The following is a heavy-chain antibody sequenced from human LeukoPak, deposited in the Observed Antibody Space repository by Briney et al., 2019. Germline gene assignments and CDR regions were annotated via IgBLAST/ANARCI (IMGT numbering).Heavy chain of an antibody. D-gene: IGHD3-22*01. CDR3: ARKKYYYDTSTYGWFDP. V-gene: IGHV3-7*01. Sequence: GGSLRLSCAASGFTFSTYWMTWVRQAPGKGLEWVANINQNGSGTYYVDSVKGRFTISRDNAKNSLYLQMNSLRVEDTAVYYCARKKYYYDTSTYGWFDPWGQGISVTVSS. CDR2: INQNGSGT. CDR1: GFTFSTYW. J-gene: IGHJ5*02.